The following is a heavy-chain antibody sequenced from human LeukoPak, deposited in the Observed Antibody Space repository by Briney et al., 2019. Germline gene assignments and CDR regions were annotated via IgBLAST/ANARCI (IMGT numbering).Heavy chain of an antibody. D-gene: IGHD3-10*01. CDR1: GFTVSSNY. CDR2: IYSGGST. CDR3: ARTWFGESHNWFDP. Sequence: PGGSLRLSCAASGFTVSSNYMSWVRQAPGKGLEWVSVIYSGGSTYYADSVKGRFTISRDNSKNTLYLQMNSLRAEDTAVYYCARTWFGESHNWFDPWGQGTLVTASS. V-gene: IGHV3-53*01. J-gene: IGHJ5*02.